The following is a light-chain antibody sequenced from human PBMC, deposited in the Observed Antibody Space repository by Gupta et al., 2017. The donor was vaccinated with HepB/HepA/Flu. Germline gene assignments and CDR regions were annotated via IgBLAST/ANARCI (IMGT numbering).Light chain of an antibody. Sequence: DIQMTQSPSSLSASVGDRVTITCRASQSISSYLNWYQQRPGKAPKLLIYDATTLQSGVPSRFSGSGSGTDFNLSIGRLQPEDIGTYYCQQNDRTPRTFGEGTTVEVK. CDR2: DAT. J-gene: IGKJ1*01. CDR1: QSISSY. V-gene: IGKV1-39*01. CDR3: QQNDRTPRT.